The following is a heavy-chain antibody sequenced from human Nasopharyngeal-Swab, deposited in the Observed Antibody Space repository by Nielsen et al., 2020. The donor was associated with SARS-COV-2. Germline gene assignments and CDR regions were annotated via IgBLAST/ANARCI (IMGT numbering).Heavy chain of an antibody. CDR3: ARDYGGNLGD. CDR1: GFTFSSYA. D-gene: IGHD4-23*01. Sequence: GESLKISCAASGFTFSSYAMHWVRQAPGKGLEWVAVISYDGSNKYYADSVKGRFTISRDNSKNTLYLQMNSLRAEDTAVYYCARDYGGNLGDWGQGTLVTVSS. J-gene: IGHJ4*02. V-gene: IGHV3-30*04. CDR2: ISYDGSNK.